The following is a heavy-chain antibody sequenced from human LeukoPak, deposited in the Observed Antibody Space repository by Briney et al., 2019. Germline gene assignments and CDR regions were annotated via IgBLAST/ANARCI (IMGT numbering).Heavy chain of an antibody. CDR1: GYTFTSYD. Sequence: ASVKVSCKASGYTFTSYDINWVRQATGQGLEWMGWMNPNSGNTGYAQKFQGRVTMTRNTSISTAYVELSSLRSEDTAVYYCARGFRRGYSYGYVFGYWGQGTLVTVSS. V-gene: IGHV1-8*01. CDR3: ARGFRRGYSYGYVFGY. D-gene: IGHD5-18*01. CDR2: MNPNSGNT. J-gene: IGHJ4*02.